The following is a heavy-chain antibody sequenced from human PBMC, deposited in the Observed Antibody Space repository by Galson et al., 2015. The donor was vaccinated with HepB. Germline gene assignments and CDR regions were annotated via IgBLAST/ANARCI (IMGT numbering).Heavy chain of an antibody. CDR2: TSDGGAGT. V-gene: IGHV3-23*01. Sequence: SLRLSCAASGFTFSTYAMSWVRQAPGKGLEWISATSDGGAGTAYADSVRGRFTISRDNSKNTLYLQLNSLRVEDTAIYYCAKTLYDNSGWIYYYGDWGQGTLVTVSS. CDR1: GFTFSTYA. CDR3: AKTLYDNSGWIYYYGD. J-gene: IGHJ4*02. D-gene: IGHD3-22*01.